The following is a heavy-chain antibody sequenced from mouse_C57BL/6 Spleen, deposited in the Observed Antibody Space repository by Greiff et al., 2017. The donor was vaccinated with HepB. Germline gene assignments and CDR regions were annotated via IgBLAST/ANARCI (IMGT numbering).Heavy chain of an antibody. V-gene: IGHV3-6*01. CDR2: ISYDGSN. J-gene: IGHJ3*01. CDR3: ARDEGLPFAY. D-gene: IGHD5-5*01. CDR1: GYSITSGYY. Sequence: EVKLMESGPGLVKPSQSLSLTCSVTGYSITSGYYWNWIRQFPGNKLEWMGYISYDGSNNYNPSLKNRISITRDTSKNQFFLKLNSVTTEDTATYYCARDEGLPFAYWGQGTLVTVSA.